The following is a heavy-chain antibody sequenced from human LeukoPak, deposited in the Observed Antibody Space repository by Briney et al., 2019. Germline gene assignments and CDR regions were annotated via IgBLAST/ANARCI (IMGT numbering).Heavy chain of an antibody. CDR2: ISSSSSTI. J-gene: IGHJ5*02. CDR1: GFTFSSYS. D-gene: IGHD6-13*01. CDR3: ARNHHSSSWYYLWFDP. V-gene: IGHV3-48*01. Sequence: PGGSLRLSCAASGFTFSSYSMNWVRQAPGKGLEWVSYISSSSSTIYYADSVEGRFTISRDNAKNSLYLQMNSLRAEDTAVYYCARNHHSSSWYYLWFDPWGQGTLVTVSS.